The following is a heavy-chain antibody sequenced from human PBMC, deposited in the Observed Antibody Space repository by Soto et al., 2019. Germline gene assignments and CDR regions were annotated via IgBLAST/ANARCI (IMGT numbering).Heavy chain of an antibody. D-gene: IGHD1-26*01. J-gene: IGHJ2*01. CDR1: GILFSSYA. CDR3: AKKGSPSGDNKTWYFDL. CDR2: ITGSGTST. Sequence: EVQLLESGGGLVQVGGSLRLSCAASGILFSSYAMTWVRQAPGKGLEWISVITGSGTSTYYADSVKGRFTISRDNSKNTLYLQMNSLRVEDTARYYCAKKGSPSGDNKTWYFDLWGRGTLVTVSS. V-gene: IGHV3-23*01.